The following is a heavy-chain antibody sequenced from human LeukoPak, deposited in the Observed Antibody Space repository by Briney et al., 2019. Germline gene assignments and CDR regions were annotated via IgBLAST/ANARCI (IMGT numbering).Heavy chain of an antibody. CDR1: GVSISNYY. V-gene: IGHV4-59*08. J-gene: IGHJ6*03. Sequence: SETLSLTCKVSGVSISNYYWTWIRQPPGKALEWIGYIFNTGSTNYNPSLKSRATISLDTSQNQVPLELKSVTAADTAVYYCARQSRYYYMDVWGRGTTVTVSS. CDR3: ARQSRYYYMDV. CDR2: IFNTGST.